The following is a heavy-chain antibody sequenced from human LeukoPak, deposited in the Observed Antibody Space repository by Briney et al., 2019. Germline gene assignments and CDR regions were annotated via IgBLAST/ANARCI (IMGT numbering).Heavy chain of an antibody. CDR3: ARMTTQTTSVDY. D-gene: IGHD4-11*01. CDR1: GNSISSGYY. V-gene: IGHV4-38-2*01. Sequence: SETLSLTCVVSGNSISSGYYWGWIRQPPGQGLEWIASIYHSGSTYYNTSLKSRVTISVDTSKNQFSLKVTSVTAADPAVYYCARMTTQTTSVDYWGQGTLVTVSS. J-gene: IGHJ4*02. CDR2: IYHSGST.